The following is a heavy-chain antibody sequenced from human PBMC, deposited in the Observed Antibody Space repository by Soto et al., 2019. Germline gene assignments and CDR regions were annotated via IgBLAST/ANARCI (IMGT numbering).Heavy chain of an antibody. D-gene: IGHD3-10*01. CDR2: IKQDGSEK. CDR1: GFTFRSYW. Sequence: GGSLRLSCAASGFTFRSYWMSWVRQAPGMGLEWVAIIKQDGSEKYYVDSVRGRFTISRDNSKNTLYLQMNSLRAEDTAVYYCAKDLTTWFGELFPGYWGQGTLVTVSS. CDR3: AKDLTTWFGELFPGY. V-gene: IGHV3-7*03. J-gene: IGHJ4*02.